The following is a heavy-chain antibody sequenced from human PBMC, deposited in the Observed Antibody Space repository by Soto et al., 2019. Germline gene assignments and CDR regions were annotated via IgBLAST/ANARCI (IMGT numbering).Heavy chain of an antibody. V-gene: IGHV3-9*01. Sequence: GGSLRLSCASSGFNFDDYAMHWVRQAPGKGLEWVSGISWDSGRMGYADSVKGRFTISRDNAKNSLYLQMNSLRADDTALYYCAKDIGWRWLHNYAPDYWGQGILVTVSS. CDR2: ISWDSGRM. CDR3: AKDIGWRWLHNYAPDY. D-gene: IGHD5-12*01. J-gene: IGHJ4*02. CDR1: GFNFDDYA.